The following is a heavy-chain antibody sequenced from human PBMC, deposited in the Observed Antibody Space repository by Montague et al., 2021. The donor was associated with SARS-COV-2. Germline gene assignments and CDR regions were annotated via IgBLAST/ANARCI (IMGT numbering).Heavy chain of an antibody. CDR3: ARDLDGIDV. CDR1: GGSISYGGYF. Sequence: TLSLTCTVSGGSISYGGYFWNWIRQHPGKGLEWIGYIDNSGTTQYNPSRKSRVSLSVDTSKNRFSLNLRAATAADTALYDGARDLDGIDVWGKGTRVIVSP. V-gene: IGHV4-31*03. J-gene: IGHJ6*04. CDR2: IDNSGTT.